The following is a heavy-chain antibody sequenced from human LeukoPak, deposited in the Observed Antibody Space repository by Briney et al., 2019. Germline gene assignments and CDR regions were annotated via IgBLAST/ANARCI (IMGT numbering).Heavy chain of an antibody. J-gene: IGHJ4*02. Sequence: GESLKISCQGSGYSFTNYWIGWVRQMPGKGLEWMGIIYPGDSDTRYSPSFQDQVTISADKSISTAYLQWSSLKASDTAIYYCTRGLVIARTQSAFDYWGQGTLVTVSS. CDR1: GYSFTNYW. V-gene: IGHV5-51*01. CDR2: IYPGDSDT. CDR3: TRGLVIARTQSAFDY. D-gene: IGHD2-21*01.